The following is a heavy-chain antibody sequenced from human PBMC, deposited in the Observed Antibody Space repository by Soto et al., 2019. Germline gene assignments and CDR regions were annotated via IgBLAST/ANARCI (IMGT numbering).Heavy chain of an antibody. CDR2: ISDSGATT. Sequence: GSLRLSCAASGFTFGENAMSWVRQAPGKGLEWVSGISDSGATTYYADSVRGRFTISRDNSKNTLYLQMKSLSAEDSASYYCAKEDTSSGSLDYWGQGALVTVSS. CDR3: AKEDTSSGSLDY. CDR1: GFTFGENA. J-gene: IGHJ4*02. V-gene: IGHV3-23*01. D-gene: IGHD6-19*01.